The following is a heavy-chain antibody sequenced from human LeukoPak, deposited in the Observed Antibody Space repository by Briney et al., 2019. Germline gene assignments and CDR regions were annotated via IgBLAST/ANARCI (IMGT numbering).Heavy chain of an antibody. CDR3: ARVYGSGWQYFDY. CDR1: GGSISNTNYY. Sequence: SETLSLTCSVSGGSISNTNYYWGWIRQPPGKGLEWIASIYHSGRTDYNPSLKSRVTISVDTSKNQFSLRLSSVTAADTAVYYCARVYGSGWQYFDYWGQGTLVTVSS. J-gene: IGHJ4*02. V-gene: IGHV4-39*07. CDR2: IYHSGRT. D-gene: IGHD6-19*01.